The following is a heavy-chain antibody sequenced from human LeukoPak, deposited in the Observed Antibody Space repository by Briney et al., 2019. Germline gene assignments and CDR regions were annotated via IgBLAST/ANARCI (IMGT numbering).Heavy chain of an antibody. CDR1: DDSITMYY. V-gene: IGHV4-59*01. CDR3: ARGRVSSSTWYSTYYYFFYMDF. D-gene: IGHD4-11*01. CDR2: VDHTGST. Sequence: SETLSLTCTVPDDSITMYYWTWIRQPPGKGLEWIGYVDHTGSTKFNPSLNGRVSISRDTSNNFFSLRLRSVTAADTAVYFCARGRVSSSTWYSTYYYFFYMDFWGKGTTVTVSS. J-gene: IGHJ6*03.